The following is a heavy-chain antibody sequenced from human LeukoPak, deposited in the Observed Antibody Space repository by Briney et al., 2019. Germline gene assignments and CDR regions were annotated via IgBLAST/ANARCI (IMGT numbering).Heavy chain of an antibody. CDR3: ATVNRWELRPFDY. CDR1: GYTFTSYG. CDR2: ISAYNGNT. D-gene: IGHD1-26*01. J-gene: IGHJ4*02. V-gene: IGHV1-18*01. Sequence: ASVKVSCKASGYTFTSYGISWVRQAPGQGLEWMGWISAYNGNTNYAQKFQGRVTITADKSTSTAYMELSSLRSEDTAVYYCATVNRWELRPFDYWGQGTLVTVSS.